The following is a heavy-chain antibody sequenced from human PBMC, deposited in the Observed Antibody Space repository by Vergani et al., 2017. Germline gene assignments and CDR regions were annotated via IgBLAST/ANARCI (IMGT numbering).Heavy chain of an antibody. J-gene: IGHJ6*02. Sequence: QVQLVQSGAEVKKPGASVKVSCKASGYTFTSYYMHWVRQAPGQGLEWMGIINPSGGSTSYAQKFQGRVTMTRDTSTSTVYMELSSLRSEDTAVYYCARGRGGSYYPYYGMDVWGQGTTVTVSS. CDR2: INPSGGST. CDR3: ARGRGGSYYPYYGMDV. CDR1: GYTFTSYY. V-gene: IGHV1-46*01. D-gene: IGHD1-26*01.